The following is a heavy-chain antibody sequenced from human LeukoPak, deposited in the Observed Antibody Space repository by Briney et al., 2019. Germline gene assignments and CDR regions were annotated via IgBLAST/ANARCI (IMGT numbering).Heavy chain of an antibody. CDR3: ARVVVVAAYYFDY. CDR1: GGSISSSSYY. CDR2: IYYSGST. V-gene: IGHV4-39*07. D-gene: IGHD2-15*01. J-gene: IGHJ4*02. Sequence: SETLSLTCTVSGGSISSSSYYWGWIRQPPGKGLEWIGSIYYSGSTDYNPSLKSRVTISVDTSKNQFSLKLSSVTAADTAVYYCARVVVVAAYYFDYWGQGILVTVSS.